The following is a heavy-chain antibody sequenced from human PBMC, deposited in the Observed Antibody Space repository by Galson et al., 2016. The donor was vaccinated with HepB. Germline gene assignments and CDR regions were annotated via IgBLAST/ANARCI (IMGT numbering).Heavy chain of an antibody. J-gene: IGHJ4*02. CDR1: GFTFSSYA. CDR2: LSYEGSNK. CDR3: ARDESLYNWNDLYYFDY. D-gene: IGHD1-20*01. Sequence: SLRLSCAASGFTFSSYAMYWVRQAPGKGLEWVAVLSYEGSNKYYADSGKGRFTISRDISKKTLYLQMNSLRAEDTAVYYCARDESLYNWNDLYYFDYWGQGTLVTVSS. V-gene: IGHV3-30*04.